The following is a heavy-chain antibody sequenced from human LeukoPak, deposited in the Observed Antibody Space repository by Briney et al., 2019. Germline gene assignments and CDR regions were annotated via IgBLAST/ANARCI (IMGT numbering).Heavy chain of an antibody. CDR1: GGSINSGDYY. D-gene: IGHD6-19*01. V-gene: IGHV4-30-4*01. CDR2: IHFSGST. Sequence: SETLSLTCTVSGGSINSGDYYWSWIRQPPGKGLEWIVYIHFSGSTYYNPSLKSRVTISVETSKKQVSLEVISVTAADTAVYYCARAAIAVAPETNWFDPWGQGTLVTVSS. CDR3: ARAAIAVAPETNWFDP. J-gene: IGHJ5*02.